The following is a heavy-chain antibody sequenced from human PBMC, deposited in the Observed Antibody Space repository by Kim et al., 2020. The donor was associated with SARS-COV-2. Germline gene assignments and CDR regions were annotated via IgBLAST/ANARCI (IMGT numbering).Heavy chain of an antibody. V-gene: IGHV3-33*05. CDR2: ISYDGSNK. CDR3: AREFDGGYYDSSSIDY. D-gene: IGHD3-22*01. Sequence: GGSLRLSCAASGFTFSSYGMHWVRQAPGKGLEWVAVISYDGSNKYYADSVKGRFTISRDNSKNTLYLQMNSLRAEDTAVYYCAREFDGGYYDSSSIDYWGQGTLVTVSS. J-gene: IGHJ4*02. CDR1: GFTFSSYG.